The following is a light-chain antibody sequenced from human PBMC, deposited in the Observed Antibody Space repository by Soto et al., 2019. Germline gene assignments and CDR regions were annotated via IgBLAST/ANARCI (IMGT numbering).Light chain of an antibody. Sequence: DIPMTQSPSTLSASVGDIVTITCRASQSISSWLAWYQQKPGKAPKLLIYDASSLESGVPSRFSGSGSGTEFTLTISSLQPDDFATYYCQQYNSYSTLGQGTKVDIK. CDR3: QQYNSYST. J-gene: IGKJ1*01. V-gene: IGKV1-5*01. CDR1: QSISSW. CDR2: DAS.